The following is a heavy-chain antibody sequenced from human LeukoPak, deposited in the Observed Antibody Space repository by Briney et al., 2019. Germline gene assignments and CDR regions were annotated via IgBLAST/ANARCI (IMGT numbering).Heavy chain of an antibody. D-gene: IGHD3-16*01. J-gene: IGHJ6*02. CDR3: ARGPSGDYGMDV. CDR2: INPNSGGT. CDR1: GYTFTGYY. V-gene: IGHV1-2*02. Sequence: SVKVSCKASGYTFTGYYMHWVRQARGQGLEWMGWINPNSGGTNYAQKFQGRVTMTRNTSISTAYMELSSLRSEDTAVYYCARGPSGDYGMDVWGQGTTVTVSS.